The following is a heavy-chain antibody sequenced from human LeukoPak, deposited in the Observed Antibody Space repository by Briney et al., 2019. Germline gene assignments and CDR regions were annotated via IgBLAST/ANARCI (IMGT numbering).Heavy chain of an antibody. CDR3: ATVGPWQWLVPY. D-gene: IGHD6-19*01. Sequence: SVKVSCKASGGTFSSYAISWVRQAPGQGLEWMGRIIPILGIANYAQKFQGRVTITADKSTSTAYMELSSLRSEDTAVYYCATVGPWQWLVPYWGQGTLVTVSS. CDR1: GGTFSSYA. J-gene: IGHJ4*02. CDR2: IIPILGIA. V-gene: IGHV1-69*04.